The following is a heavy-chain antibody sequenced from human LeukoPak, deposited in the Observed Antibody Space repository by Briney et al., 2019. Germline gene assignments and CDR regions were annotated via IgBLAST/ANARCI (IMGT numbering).Heavy chain of an antibody. CDR2: ISRSGSTI. Sequence: GGSLRLSCAASGFTFSSYEMNWVRQAPGKGLEWVSYISRSGSTIYYADSVKGRFTISRDNAKNSLYLQMNSLRAEDTAVYYCARDSDGSGSYRPVYYYYGMDVWGKGTTVTVSS. CDR3: ARDSDGSGSYRPVYYYYGMDV. CDR1: GFTFSSYE. D-gene: IGHD3-10*01. V-gene: IGHV3-48*03. J-gene: IGHJ6*04.